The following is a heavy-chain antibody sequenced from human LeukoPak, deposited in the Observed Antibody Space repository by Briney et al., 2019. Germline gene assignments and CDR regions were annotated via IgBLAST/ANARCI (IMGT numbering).Heavy chain of an antibody. CDR3: ARARMVRGVIIN. CDR1: GGSFSGYY. J-gene: IGHJ4*02. V-gene: IGHV4-59*10. CDR2: IYTSGST. D-gene: IGHD3-10*01. Sequence: SSETLSLTCAVYGGSFSGYYWSWIRQPAGKGLEWIGRIYTSGSTNYNPSLKSRVTISVDTSKNQFSLKLSSVTAADTAVYYCARARMVRGVIINWGQGTLVTVSS.